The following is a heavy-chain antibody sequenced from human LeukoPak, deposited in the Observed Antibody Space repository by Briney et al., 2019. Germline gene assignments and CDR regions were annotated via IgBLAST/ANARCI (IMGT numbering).Heavy chain of an antibody. CDR1: GGTFSSYV. Sequence: SVKVSCRASGGTFSSYVISWVRQAPGQGLEWMGRIIPIFNTASYAQKSQGRVTITTDESTSTAYMELSSLRSADTAVYYCARSERSGDSMDAFDIWGQGTMVTVSS. CDR3: ARSERSGDSMDAFDI. V-gene: IGHV1-69*05. D-gene: IGHD3-16*01. J-gene: IGHJ3*02. CDR2: IIPIFNTA.